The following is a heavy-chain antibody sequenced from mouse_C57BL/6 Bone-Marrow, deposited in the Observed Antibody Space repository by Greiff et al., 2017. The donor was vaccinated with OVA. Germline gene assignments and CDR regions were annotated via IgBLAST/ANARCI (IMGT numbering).Heavy chain of an antibody. CDR2: ISSGGSYT. D-gene: IGHD4-1*02. V-gene: IGHV5-6*02. Sequence: EVKLVESGGDLVKPGGSLKLSCAASGFTFSSYGMSWVRQTPDKRLEWVATISSGGSYTYYPDSVKGRFTISRDNAKNTLYLQMSSLKSEDTAMYYCARRNWSWFAYWGQGTLVTVS. J-gene: IGHJ3*01. CDR1: GFTFSSYG. CDR3: ARRNWSWFAY.